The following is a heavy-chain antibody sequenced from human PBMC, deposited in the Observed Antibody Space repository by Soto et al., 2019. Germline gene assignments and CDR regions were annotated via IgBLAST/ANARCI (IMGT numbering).Heavy chain of an antibody. CDR2: IYHSGST. CDR1: GGSISSGGYY. D-gene: IGHD3-16*02. J-gene: IGHJ3*02. Sequence: QVRLQESGPGLVKPSQTLSLTCTVSGGSISSGGYYWSWIRQHAVKGLEWIGYIYHSGSTYYNPSLKSRVTISVDTSENQFSLKLSSVTAADTAVYYCARDETRYAFDIWGQGTKVTVSS. CDR3: ARDETRYAFDI. V-gene: IGHV4-31*03.